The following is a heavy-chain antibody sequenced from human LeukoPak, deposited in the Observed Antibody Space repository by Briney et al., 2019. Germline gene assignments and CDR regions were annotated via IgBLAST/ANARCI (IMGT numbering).Heavy chain of an antibody. CDR2: IIPIFGTA. CDR1: GGTFSSYA. CDR3: ARDRIAAADHDLDY. V-gene: IGHV1-69*05. Sequence: SVKVSCKASGGTFSSYAISWVRQAPGQGLEWMGRIIPIFGTANYAQKFQGRVTITTDESTSTAYMELSSLRSEDTAVYYCARDRIAAADHDLDYWGQGTLVTVPS. D-gene: IGHD6-13*01. J-gene: IGHJ4*02.